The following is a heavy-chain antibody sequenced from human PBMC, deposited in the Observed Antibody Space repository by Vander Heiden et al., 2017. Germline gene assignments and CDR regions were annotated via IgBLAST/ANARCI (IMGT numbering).Heavy chain of an antibody. J-gene: IGHJ5*02. Sequence: QVQLQQWGDGYLNSSESLSPTCVVYVGSLRSYYWSWIRQPPGKGLEWIGEINHSGSTNYNPSLKSRVTISVDTSKNQLSLKLSSVTAADTAVYYCARGIYVSDYASWGQGTLVTVSS. D-gene: IGHD4-17*01. V-gene: IGHV4-34*01. CDR3: ARGIYVSDYAS. CDR2: INHSGST. CDR1: VGSLRSYY.